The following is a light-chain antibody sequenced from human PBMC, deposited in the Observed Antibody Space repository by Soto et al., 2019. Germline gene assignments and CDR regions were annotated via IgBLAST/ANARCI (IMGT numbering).Light chain of an antibody. CDR1: QRVSSN. Sequence: PGERATLSCRASQRVSSNLAWYQQKPGQAPRLLIYGASTRATGIPARFSGSGSGTEFTLTISSLQSEDFAVYYCQQYNNWPPWTFGQGTKVEIK. V-gene: IGKV3-15*01. J-gene: IGKJ1*01. CDR2: GAS. CDR3: QQYNNWPPWT.